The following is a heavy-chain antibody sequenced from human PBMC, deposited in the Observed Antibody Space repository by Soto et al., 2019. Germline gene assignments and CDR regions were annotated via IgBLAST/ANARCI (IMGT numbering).Heavy chain of an antibody. J-gene: IGHJ5*02. V-gene: IGHV3-23*01. CDR2: ISGSGGST. D-gene: IGHD2-2*01. CDR1: GFTFSSYA. Sequence: GGSLRLSCAASGFTFSSYAMSWVRQAPGKGLEWVSAISGSGGSTYYADSVKGRFTISRDNSKNTLYLQMNSLRAEDTAVYYCAKDPVYDQLPFRDSGWFDPWGQGTLVTVSS. CDR3: AKDPVYDQLPFRDSGWFDP.